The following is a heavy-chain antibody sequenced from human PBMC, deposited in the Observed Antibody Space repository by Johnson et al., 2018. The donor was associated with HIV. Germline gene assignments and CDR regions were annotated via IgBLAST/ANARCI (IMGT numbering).Heavy chain of an antibody. CDR2: INWNSGTI. CDR3: ARGGKRVMAAFDI. CDR1: GFTFDDYA. V-gene: IGHV3-9*01. D-gene: IGHD3-16*01. Sequence: VQLVESGGGVVRPGGSLRLSCAASGFTFDDYAMHWVRQAPGKGLEWVSGINWNSGTIVYADSVKGRFTISRDNAKNSMYLRMNSLRAEDTAVYYCARGGKRVMAAFDIWGQGTTVTVSS. J-gene: IGHJ3*02.